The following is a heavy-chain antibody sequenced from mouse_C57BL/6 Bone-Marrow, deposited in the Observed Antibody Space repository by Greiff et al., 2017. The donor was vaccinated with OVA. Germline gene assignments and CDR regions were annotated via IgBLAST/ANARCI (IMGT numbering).Heavy chain of an antibody. CDR3: ARLLSYYAMDY. V-gene: IGHV1-64*01. CDR1: GYTFTSYW. Sequence: QVQLQQPGAELVKPGASVKLSCKASGYTFTSYWMHWVKQRPGQGLEWIGMIHPNSGSTNYNEKFKSKATLTVDKSSSNAYMQLSSLTSEDSAVYYCARLLSYYAMDYWGQGTSVTVSS. D-gene: IGHD1-1*02. CDR2: IHPNSGST. J-gene: IGHJ4*01.